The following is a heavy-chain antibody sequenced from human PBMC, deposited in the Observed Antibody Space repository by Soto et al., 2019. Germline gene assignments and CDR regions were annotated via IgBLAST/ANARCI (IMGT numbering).Heavy chain of an antibody. V-gene: IGHV1-24*01. J-gene: IGHJ4*02. CDR3: ARGAGYYDSSGWDYFDY. CDR1: GYTLTELS. D-gene: IGHD3-22*01. CDR2: FDPEDGET. Sequence: ASVKVSCKVSGYTLTELSMHWVRQAPGKGLEWMGGFDPEDGETIYAQKFQGRVTMTEDTSTDTAYMELRSLRSDDTAVYYCARGAGYYDSSGWDYFDYWGQGTLVTVSS.